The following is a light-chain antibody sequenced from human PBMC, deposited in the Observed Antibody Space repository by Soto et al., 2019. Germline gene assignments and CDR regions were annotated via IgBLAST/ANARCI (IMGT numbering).Light chain of an antibody. CDR2: GAS. V-gene: IGKV3-20*01. Sequence: EIVLTQSPGNLSFSPGERATLSCRASQSVSSSYLAWYQQKPGQAPRLLIYGASSRATGIPDRFSGSGSGTDFTLTISRLEPEDFAVYYCQQYGSSPFTFGPGTKVDIK. CDR1: QSVSSSY. J-gene: IGKJ3*01. CDR3: QQYGSSPFT.